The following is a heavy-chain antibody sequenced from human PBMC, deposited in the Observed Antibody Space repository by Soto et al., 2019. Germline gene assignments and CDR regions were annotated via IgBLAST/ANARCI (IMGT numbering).Heavy chain of an antibody. D-gene: IGHD3-3*01. CDR1: GGSFKRGSYS. J-gene: IGHJ4*02. CDR3: ARDFAYFDS. Sequence: SETLSLPCTVSGGSFKRGSYSWCWIRQPPGKGLEWIGYVYHTRRTSYSPSLKSRVSISMDTSKNQFSLNLDSVTAADTAVYFCARDFAYFDSWGQGTLVTVS. V-gene: IGHV4-61*01. CDR2: VYHTRRT.